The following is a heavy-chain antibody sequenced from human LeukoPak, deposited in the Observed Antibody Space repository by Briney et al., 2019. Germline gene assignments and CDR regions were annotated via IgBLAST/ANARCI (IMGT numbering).Heavy chain of an antibody. V-gene: IGHV4-59*01. D-gene: IGHD3-3*01. CDR2: IYYSGST. Sequence: SETLSLTCTVSGGSISSYYWNWIRQPPGKGLEWIGYIYYSGSTNYNPSLKSRVTISVDTSKNQFSLELTSVTAADTAVYYCARDLSQVGVVTLGASDIWGHGTMVTVSS. CDR1: GGSISSYY. J-gene: IGHJ3*02. CDR3: ARDLSQVGVVTLGASDI.